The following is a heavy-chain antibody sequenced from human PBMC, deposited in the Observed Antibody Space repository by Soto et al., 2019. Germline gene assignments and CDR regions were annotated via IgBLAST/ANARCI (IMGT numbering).Heavy chain of an antibody. V-gene: IGHV3-23*01. Sequence: SGGSLRLSCAASGFICSSYDMSWVRQAPGKGLEWVSTILVDGRTFYVDSVKGRFTISRDSSQNTLYLQMNSLRAEDTAVYYCAKLNPHSSSLGFDYWGQGTLVTVSS. CDR3: AKLNPHSSSLGFDY. CDR1: GFICSSYD. J-gene: IGHJ4*02. D-gene: IGHD6-6*01. CDR2: ILVDGRT.